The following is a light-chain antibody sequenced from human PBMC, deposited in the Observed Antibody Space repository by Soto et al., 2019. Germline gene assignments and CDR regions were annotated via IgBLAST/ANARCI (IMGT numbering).Light chain of an antibody. Sequence: DIQMTQSPSSLSASVGDRVTITCRASQSISSNLNWYQQKPGKAPNLLIYTAASLQSGVPSRFSGSGSGTDVTLTIASLQLEDFATYYCQQSNSLPPTFGQGTKVEIK. J-gene: IGKJ1*01. CDR3: QQSNSLPPT. V-gene: IGKV1-39*01. CDR2: TAA. CDR1: QSISSN.